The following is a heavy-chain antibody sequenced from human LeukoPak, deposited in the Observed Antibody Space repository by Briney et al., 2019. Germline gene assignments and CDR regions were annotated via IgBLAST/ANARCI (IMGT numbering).Heavy chain of an antibody. D-gene: IGHD3-10*01. V-gene: IGHV4-34*01. Sequence: SETLSLTCAVYGESFSGYYWSWIRQPPGTGLEWIGEINHNGTTQYNPSLTSRVTISVDTSKSQFSLKLSSVTAADTAVYYCAREATITSLSWFDPWGQGTLVTVSS. J-gene: IGHJ5*02. CDR2: INHNGTT. CDR3: AREATITSLSWFDP. CDR1: GESFSGYY.